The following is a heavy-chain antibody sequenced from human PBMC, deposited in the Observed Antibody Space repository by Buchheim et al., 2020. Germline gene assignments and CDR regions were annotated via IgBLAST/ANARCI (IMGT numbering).Heavy chain of an antibody. J-gene: IGHJ6*02. D-gene: IGHD3-3*01. CDR3: ARGRKNFWSGYFNSRGMDV. CDR1: GGSFSGYY. Sequence: QVQLQQWGAGLLKPSETLSLTCAVYGGSFSGYYWSWIRQPPGKGLEWIGEINHSGSTNYNPSLKSRVTISVDTSKNQFSLKLSSVTAAVTAVYYCARGRKNFWSGYFNSRGMDVWGQGTT. CDR2: INHSGST. V-gene: IGHV4-34*01.